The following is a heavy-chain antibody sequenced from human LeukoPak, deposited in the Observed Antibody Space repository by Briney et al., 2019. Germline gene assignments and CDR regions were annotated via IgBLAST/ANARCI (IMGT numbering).Heavy chain of an antibody. Sequence: GGSLRLSCAASGFTFSSYSMNWVRQAPGKGLEWVSSISSSSSYIYYADSVKGRFTTSRDNAKNSLYLQMNSLRAEDTAVYYCARDPTWDYYGMDVWGQGTTVTVSS. CDR2: ISSSSSYI. J-gene: IGHJ6*02. V-gene: IGHV3-21*01. CDR3: ARDPTWDYYGMDV. D-gene: IGHD2/OR15-2a*01. CDR1: GFTFSSYS.